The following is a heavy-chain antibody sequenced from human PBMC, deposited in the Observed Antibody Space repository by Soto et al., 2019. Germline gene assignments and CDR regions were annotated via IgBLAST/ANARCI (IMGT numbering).Heavy chain of an antibody. Sequence: GGSLRLSCAASGFTFSSYSMNWVRQAPGKGLEWVSYISSSSSTIYYADSVKGRFTISRDNAKNSLYLQMNSLRAEDMDVYYCARVNHYIWGSYRGFDYWGQGTLVTVSS. CDR1: GFTFSSYS. V-gene: IGHV3-48*01. CDR3: ARVNHYIWGSYRGFDY. D-gene: IGHD3-16*02. CDR2: ISSSSSTI. J-gene: IGHJ4*02.